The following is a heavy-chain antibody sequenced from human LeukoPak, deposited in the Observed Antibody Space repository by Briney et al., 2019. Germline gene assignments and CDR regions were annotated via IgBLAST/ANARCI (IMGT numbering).Heavy chain of an antibody. D-gene: IGHD4-11*01. CDR1: GYTFTSYG. CDR2: ISAYNGNT. Sequence: ASVKVSCKASGYTFTSYGISWVRQAPGQGLEWMGWISAYNGNTNYAQKLQGRVTMTTDTSTSTAYMELRSLRSDDTAVYYCARDTPQRTVTTPIMDVWGKGTTVTVSS. CDR3: ARDTPQRTVTTPIMDV. V-gene: IGHV1-18*01. J-gene: IGHJ6*03.